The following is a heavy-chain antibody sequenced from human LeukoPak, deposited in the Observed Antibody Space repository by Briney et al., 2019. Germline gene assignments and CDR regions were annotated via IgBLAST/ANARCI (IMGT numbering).Heavy chain of an antibody. CDR3: ARRYGYADY. Sequence: PGGSLRLSCAASGFTFSSYAMHWVRQAPGKGLEWVAVISYDGSNKYYADSVKGRFTISRDNSKNTPYLQMNSLRAEDTAVYYCARRYGYADYWGQGTLVTVSS. D-gene: IGHD5-18*01. V-gene: IGHV3-30-3*01. J-gene: IGHJ4*02. CDR2: ISYDGSNK. CDR1: GFTFSSYA.